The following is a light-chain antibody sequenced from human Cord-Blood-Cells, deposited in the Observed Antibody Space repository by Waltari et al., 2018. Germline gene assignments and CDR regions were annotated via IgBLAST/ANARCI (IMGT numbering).Light chain of an antibody. Sequence: SYQLTQPPSVAVSPGQTASIPCSGDTLGDKYACWYQQKPGQSPVLVIYQDSKRSSGIPERFSGSNSGNTATLTISGTQAMDEADYYCQAWDSSNVVFGGGTKLT. CDR3: QAWDSSNVV. J-gene: IGLJ2*01. CDR1: TLGDKY. V-gene: IGLV3-1*01. CDR2: QDS.